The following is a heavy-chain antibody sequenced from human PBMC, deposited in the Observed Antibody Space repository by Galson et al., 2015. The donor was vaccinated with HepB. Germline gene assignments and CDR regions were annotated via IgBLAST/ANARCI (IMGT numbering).Heavy chain of an antibody. CDR1: GFNFSSYG. V-gene: IGHV3-33*01. CDR3: ARGQRSGYLSRSDWFDP. CDR2: ILFDGSSK. J-gene: IGHJ5*02. Sequence: SLRLSCAASGFNFSSYGMHWVRQAPGKGLEWVAVILFDGSSKNYADSVKGRFTVSRDSSKNTLYLQMNSLRVEDTAVYFCARGQRSGYLSRSDWFDPWGQGTLVIVSS. D-gene: IGHD3-22*01.